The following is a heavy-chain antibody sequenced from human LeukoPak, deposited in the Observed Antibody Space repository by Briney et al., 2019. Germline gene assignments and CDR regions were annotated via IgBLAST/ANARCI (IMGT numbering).Heavy chain of an antibody. V-gene: IGHV4-59*01. J-gene: IGHJ3*02. D-gene: IGHD1-26*01. Sequence: SETLSLTCTVPGGSISSYYWNWIRESPGKALEWIGYMYSSGSTNWGTDYSPSLKSRLTLSVDTSKNQFSLRLSSVTAADTAVYYCAKFSGTYGRAFDIWGQGTMVSVSS. CDR1: GGSISSYY. CDR2: MYSSGST. CDR3: AKFSGTYGRAFDI.